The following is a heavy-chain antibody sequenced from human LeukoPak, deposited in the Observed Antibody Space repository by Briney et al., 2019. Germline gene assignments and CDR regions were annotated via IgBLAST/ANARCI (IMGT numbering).Heavy chain of an antibody. Sequence: SETLSLTCTVSGGSISSYYWSWIRQPPGKGLEWIGYIYYSGSTNYNPSLKSRVTISVDTSKNQFSLKLSSVTAADTAVYYCAREGIAAAGMYYYYYYMDVWGKGTTVTVSS. D-gene: IGHD6-13*01. J-gene: IGHJ6*03. V-gene: IGHV4-59*01. CDR3: AREGIAAAGMYYYYYYMDV. CDR1: GGSISSYY. CDR2: IYYSGST.